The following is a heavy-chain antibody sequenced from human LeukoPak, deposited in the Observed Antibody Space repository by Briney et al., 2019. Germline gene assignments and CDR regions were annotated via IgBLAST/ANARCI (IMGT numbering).Heavy chain of an antibody. J-gene: IGHJ4*02. V-gene: IGHV4-4*02. Sequence: SETLSLTCDVSGGPISSSNWWSWVRQSPGKGLEWIGEIYHGGSTNYNPSLKSRVTIALDKSKNQFSLKLSSVTAADTAVYFCVSHREYYIDYWGQGTLVTVSS. CDR1: GGPISSSNW. CDR2: IYHGGST. CDR3: VSHREYYIDY.